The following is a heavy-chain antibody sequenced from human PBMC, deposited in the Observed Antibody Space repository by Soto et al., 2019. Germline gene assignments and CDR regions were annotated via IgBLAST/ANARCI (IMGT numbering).Heavy chain of an antibody. J-gene: IGHJ5*02. V-gene: IGHV1-18*01. CDR1: GYTFTSYG. D-gene: IGHD3-3*01. CDR2: ISAYNGNT. CDR3: ARDPSYWSGYNWFAP. Sequence: ASVKVSCKASGYTFTSYGISWVRQAPGQGLEWMGWISAYNGNTNYAQKLQGRVTMTTDTSTSTAYMELRSLRSDDTAVYYCARDPSYWSGYNWFAPWGQGTLVTVSS.